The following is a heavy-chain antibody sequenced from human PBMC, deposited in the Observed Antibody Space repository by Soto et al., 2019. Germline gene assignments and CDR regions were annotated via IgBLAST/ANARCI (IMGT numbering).Heavy chain of an antibody. CDR3: ARDRGGVTGPACRLAP. Sequence: QVQLVQSGAEVKKPGASVKVSCKASGYTFTGYYMHWVRQAPGQGLEWMGWINPNSGGTNYAQKFQGGDTRTRATSISTAYMELGRLRSDDPAVYYCARDRGGVTGPACRLAPWGQGTLVTVSS. V-gene: IGHV1-2*02. CDR2: INPNSGGT. D-gene: IGHD1-20*01. J-gene: IGHJ5*02. CDR1: GYTFTGYY.